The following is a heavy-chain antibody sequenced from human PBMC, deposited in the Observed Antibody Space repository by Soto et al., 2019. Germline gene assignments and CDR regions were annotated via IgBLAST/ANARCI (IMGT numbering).Heavy chain of an antibody. J-gene: IGHJ6*02. CDR2: IYYSGST. CDR3: ARLGNPDPTNYYYYGMYV. CDR1: GGSISSSSYY. V-gene: IGHV4-39*01. D-gene: IGHD4-4*01. Sequence: PSETLSLTCTVSGGSISSSSYYWGWIRQPPGKGLEWIGSIYYSGSTYYNPSLKSRVTISVDTSKNQFSLKLSSVTAADTAVYYCARLGNPDPTNYYYYGMYVWGQGTTVTVSS.